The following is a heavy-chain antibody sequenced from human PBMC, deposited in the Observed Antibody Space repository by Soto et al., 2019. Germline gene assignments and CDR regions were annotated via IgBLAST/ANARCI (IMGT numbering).Heavy chain of an antibody. CDR3: AKSRRDAYNTFDY. Sequence: GGSLRLSCAASGFTFDDYAMHWVRQAPGKGLEWDSSISWNSDSIEYADSVKGRFTLSRDNAKNYQYLQMKSLRADDTAFYYCAKSRRDAYNTFDYWGQGT. CDR2: ISWNSDSI. J-gene: IGHJ4*02. D-gene: IGHD1-1*01. V-gene: IGHV3-9*01. CDR1: GFTFDDYA.